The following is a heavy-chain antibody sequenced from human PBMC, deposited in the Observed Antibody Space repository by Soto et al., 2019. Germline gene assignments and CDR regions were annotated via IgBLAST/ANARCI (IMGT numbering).Heavy chain of an antibody. CDR2: IYWDDDK. V-gene: IGHV2-5*02. CDR3: VQSRCGGDCLRSYSSHYYYGMDV. D-gene: IGHD2-21*02. J-gene: IGHJ6*02. Sequence: QITLKESGPTLVKPTQTLTLTCTFSGFSLSTGGLGVGWIRQPPGEALEWLALIYWDDDKRYSPSLRSRLTITKDTSKNQVVLIMTNMDPVDTATYYCVQSRCGGDCLRSYSSHYYYGMDVWGQGTTVTVSS. CDR1: GFSLSTGGLG.